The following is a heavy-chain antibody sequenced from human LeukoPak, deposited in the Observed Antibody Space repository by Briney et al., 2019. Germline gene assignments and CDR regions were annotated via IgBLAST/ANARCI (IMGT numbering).Heavy chain of an antibody. Sequence: GGSLRLSCAASGFTFSSYNMNWVRQAPGKGLEWVSYISTSSRNIQYADSVKGRFTISRDNAKNSVYLQMNSLRDEDTAVYYCARSGDYGDYTAYWGQRTLVTVSS. D-gene: IGHD4-17*01. CDR3: ARSGDYGDYTAY. J-gene: IGHJ4*02. V-gene: IGHV3-48*02. CDR1: GFTFSSYN. CDR2: ISTSSRNI.